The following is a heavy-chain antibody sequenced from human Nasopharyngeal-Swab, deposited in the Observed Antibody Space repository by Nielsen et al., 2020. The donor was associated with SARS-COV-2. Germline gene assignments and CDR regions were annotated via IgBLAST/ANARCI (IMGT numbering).Heavy chain of an antibody. J-gene: IGHJ4*02. Sequence: ASVKVSCKTSGYTFTDYYIHWLRQVPGQGFEWVGCINPDSGDTQYAQKFQGRVTVTRDTSRSTAYIQLSRLRSDDTAVYYCARDYYDNYDSDYWGQGTLVTVSS. CDR3: ARDYYDNYDSDY. CDR1: GYTFTDYY. D-gene: IGHD3-22*01. CDR2: INPDSGDT. V-gene: IGHV1-2*02.